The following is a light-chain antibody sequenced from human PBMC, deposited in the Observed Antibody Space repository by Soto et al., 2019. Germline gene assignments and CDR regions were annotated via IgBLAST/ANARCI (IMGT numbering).Light chain of an antibody. CDR3: SSYAGTPLV. J-gene: IGLJ1*01. Sequence: TQPRSVSGSPGQSVTISCTGTISDVGGYNFVSWYQQHPGKAPKLMIYDVSARPSGVPDRFSGSKSGNTASLTISGLHAEDEADYHCSSYAGTPLVFGTGTKVTVL. CDR1: ISDVGGYNF. CDR2: DVS. V-gene: IGLV2-11*01.